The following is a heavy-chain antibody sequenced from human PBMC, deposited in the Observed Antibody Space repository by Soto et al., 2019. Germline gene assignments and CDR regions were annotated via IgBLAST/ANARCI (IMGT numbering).Heavy chain of an antibody. CDR2: MNPNSGNT. D-gene: IGHD4-17*01. V-gene: IGHV1-8*01. J-gene: IGHJ6*03. Sequence: ASVKVSCKASGYTFTSYDINWVRQATGQGLEWMGWMNPNSGNTGYAQKFQGRVTMTRNTSISTAYMELSSPRSEDTAVYYCARESNDYGDYEYMDVWGKGTTVTVSS. CDR3: ARESNDYGDYEYMDV. CDR1: GYTFTSYD.